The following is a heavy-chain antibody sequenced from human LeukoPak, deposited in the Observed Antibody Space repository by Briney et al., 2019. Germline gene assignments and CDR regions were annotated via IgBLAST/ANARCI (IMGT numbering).Heavy chain of an antibody. CDR3: AARSTSSRG. D-gene: IGHD2-2*01. CDR1: GFTFSSYA. J-gene: IGHJ4*02. V-gene: IGHV3-30-3*01. Sequence: PGRSLRLSCAASGFTFSSYAMHWVRQAPGKGLEWVAVISYDGSNKYYADSVKGRFTISRDNSKNTLYLQMNSLRAEDTAVYYCAARSTSSRGWGQGTLVTVSS. CDR2: ISYDGSNK.